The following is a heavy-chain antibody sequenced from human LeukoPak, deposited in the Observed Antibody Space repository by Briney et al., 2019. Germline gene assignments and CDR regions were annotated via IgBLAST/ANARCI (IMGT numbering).Heavy chain of an antibody. CDR3: AKDCSGGSCNDY. CDR1: GFTCSSYA. J-gene: IGHJ4*02. CDR2: ISGSGGST. V-gene: IGHV3-23*01. D-gene: IGHD2-15*01. Sequence: GGSLRRSCAASGFTCSSYAMSWVRQAPGKGLEWVSAISGSGGSTYYADSGKGRFTISRDNSKNTLYLQMNSLRAEDTAVYYCAKDCSGGSCNDYWGQGTLVTVSS.